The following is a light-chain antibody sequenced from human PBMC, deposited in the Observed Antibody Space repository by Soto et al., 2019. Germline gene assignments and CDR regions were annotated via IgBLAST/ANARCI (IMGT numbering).Light chain of an antibody. CDR3: QSYDTRLSAYV. CDR1: SSNIGAGYD. Sequence: QSVLTQPPSVSGAPGQRVTISCSGSSSNIGAGYDVHWYHQLPGTAPKLLIFVKSNRPSGVPDTKSASKSGTSASLAITGLQAEDEGDYYCQSYDTRLSAYVFGTGTKVTVL. CDR2: VKS. J-gene: IGLJ1*01. V-gene: IGLV1-40*01.